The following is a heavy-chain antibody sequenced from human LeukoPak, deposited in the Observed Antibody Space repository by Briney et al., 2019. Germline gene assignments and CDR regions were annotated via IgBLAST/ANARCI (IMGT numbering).Heavy chain of an antibody. CDR2: IIPIFGTA. D-gene: IGHD3-10*01. V-gene: IGHV1-69*06. Sequence: SVTVSCKASGGTFSIYAISWVRQAPGQGLEWMGGIIPIFGTANYAQKFQGRVTITADKSTSTAYMELSSLRSEDTAAYYCARGSYGSGSYLTKIFDYWGQGTLVTVSS. CDR3: ARGSYGSGSYLTKIFDY. J-gene: IGHJ4*02. CDR1: GGTFSIYA.